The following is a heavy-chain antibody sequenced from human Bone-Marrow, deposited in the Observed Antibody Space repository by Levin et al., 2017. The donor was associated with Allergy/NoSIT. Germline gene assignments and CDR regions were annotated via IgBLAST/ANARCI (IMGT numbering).Heavy chain of an antibody. CDR1: GFTVTSAW. D-gene: IGHD3-16*01. J-gene: IGHJ4*02. CDR3: TTSPWGG. Sequence: GGSLRLSCAASGFTVTSAWVAWVRQAPGKGLEWVGQIKSKVSGGTTDFAAPVRGRFSISVDVSTNTVYLQMNSLKIEDTAMYFCTTSPWGGWGQGTLVTVSS. V-gene: IGHV3-15*01. CDR2: IKSKVSGGTT.